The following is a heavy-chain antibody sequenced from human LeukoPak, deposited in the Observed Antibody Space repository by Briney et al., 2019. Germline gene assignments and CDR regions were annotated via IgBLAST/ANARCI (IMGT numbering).Heavy chain of an antibody. D-gene: IGHD3-10*01. J-gene: IGHJ4*02. Sequence: TGGSLRLSCAASGFTVDINYITWVRQAPGKGLEWVSVIYIGGRTYYADSVKDRFTISRDNSKNTLYLQMNSLRVEDTAVYFCARYVIRGLFDYWGQGTLVTVSS. V-gene: IGHV3-53*01. CDR2: IYIGGRT. CDR1: GFTVDINY. CDR3: ARYVIRGLFDY.